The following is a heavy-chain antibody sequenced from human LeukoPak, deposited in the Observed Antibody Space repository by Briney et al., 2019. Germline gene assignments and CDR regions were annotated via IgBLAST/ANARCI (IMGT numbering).Heavy chain of an antibody. CDR1: GYSFTSYW. CDR2: IYPGDSDT. V-gene: IGHV5-51*01. CDR3: ARVASYYDSTYYFDY. J-gene: IGHJ4*02. Sequence: GEPLKISCKGSGYSFTSYWIGWVRQMPGKGLEWMGIIYPGDSDTRYSPSFQGQVTISADKSISTAYLQWSSLKASDTAMYYCARVASYYDSTYYFDYWGQGTLVTVSS. D-gene: IGHD3-22*01.